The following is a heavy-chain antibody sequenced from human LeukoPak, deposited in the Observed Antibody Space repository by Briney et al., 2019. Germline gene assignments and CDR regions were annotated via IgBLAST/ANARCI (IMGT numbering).Heavy chain of an antibody. V-gene: IGHV4-61*02. J-gene: IGHJ4*02. CDR1: GGSISSSSYY. CDR3: VVAIIGEFDG. D-gene: IGHD2-21*01. CDR2: FHTSGST. Sequence: SETLSLTCTVSGGSISSSSYYWSWVPQRAGKGLEWIGRFHTSGSTNYNPSLRSRVTISVDRAKNQFSLKLTSVTAADTPVYYCVVAIIGEFDGGSQGSWVTVSS.